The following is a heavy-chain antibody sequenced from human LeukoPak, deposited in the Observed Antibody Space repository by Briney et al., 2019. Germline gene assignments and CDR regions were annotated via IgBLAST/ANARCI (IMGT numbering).Heavy chain of an antibody. J-gene: IGHJ4*02. CDR3: ARLEGGIVVVVAH. CDR1: GGSISSYY. CDR2: IYYSGST. Sequence: SETLSLTCTVSGGSISSYYWSWIRQPPGKGLEWIGYIYYSGSTNYNPSLKSRVTISVDTSKNQFSLKLSSVTAADTAVYYCARLEGGIVVVVAHWGQGTLVTVSS. D-gene: IGHD2-15*01. V-gene: IGHV4-59*08.